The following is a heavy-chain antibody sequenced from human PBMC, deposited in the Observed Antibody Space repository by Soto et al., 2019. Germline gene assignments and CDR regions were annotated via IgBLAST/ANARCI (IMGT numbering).Heavy chain of an antibody. CDR3: ANEEGGSYSWDY. Sequence: QVQLVESGGGVVQPGRSLRLSCAASGFTFSSYGMHWVRQAPGKGLEWVAVISYDGSNKYYADSVKGRFTISRDNSKNTLYLQMNSLRAEDTAVYYCANEEGGSYSWDYWGQGTLVTVSS. D-gene: IGHD1-26*01. J-gene: IGHJ4*02. CDR2: ISYDGSNK. V-gene: IGHV3-30*18. CDR1: GFTFSSYG.